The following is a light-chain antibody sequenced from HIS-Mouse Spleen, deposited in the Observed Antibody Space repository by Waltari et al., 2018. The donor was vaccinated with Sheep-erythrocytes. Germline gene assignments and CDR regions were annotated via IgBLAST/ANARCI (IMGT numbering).Light chain of an antibody. V-gene: IGKV1-39*01. CDR3: QQFNSYPHGYT. CDR1: QSISSY. J-gene: IGKJ2*01. CDR2: AAS. Sequence: DIQMTQSPSSLSASVGDRVPITCRASQSISSYLNWYQQKPGKAPKLLIYAASSLQSGVPSRFSGSGSGTDFTLTISSLQPEDFATYYCQQFNSYPHGYTFGQGTKLEIK.